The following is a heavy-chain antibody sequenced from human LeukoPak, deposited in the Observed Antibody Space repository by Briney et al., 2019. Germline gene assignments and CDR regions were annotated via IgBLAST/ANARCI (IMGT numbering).Heavy chain of an antibody. V-gene: IGHV4-30-4*08. CDR1: GGSISSGDYY. J-gene: IGHJ4*02. Sequence: SETLSLTCTVSGGSISSGDYYWSWIRQPPGKGLEWIGYIYYSGSTYYNPSLKSRVTISVDTSKNQFSLKLSSVTAADAALYYCARVVDYYDSSELDYWGQGTLVTVSS. D-gene: IGHD3-22*01. CDR2: IYYSGST. CDR3: ARVVDYYDSSELDY.